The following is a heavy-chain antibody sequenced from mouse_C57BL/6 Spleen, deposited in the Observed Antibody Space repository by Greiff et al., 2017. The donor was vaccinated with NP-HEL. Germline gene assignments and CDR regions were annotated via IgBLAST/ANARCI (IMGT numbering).Heavy chain of an antibody. V-gene: IGHV5-17*01. CDR2: ISSGSSTI. J-gene: IGHJ1*03. CDR1: GFTFSDYG. Sequence: EVHLVESGGGLVKPGGSLKLSCAASGFTFSDYGMHWVRQAPEKGLEWVAYISSGSSTIYYADTVKGRFTISRDNAKNTLFLQMTSLRSEDTAMYYCARNYYAYWYFDVWGTGTTVTVSS. CDR3: ARNYYAYWYFDV. D-gene: IGHD1-1*01.